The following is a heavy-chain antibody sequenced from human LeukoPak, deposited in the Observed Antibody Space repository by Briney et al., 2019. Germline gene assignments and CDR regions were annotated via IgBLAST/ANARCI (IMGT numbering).Heavy chain of an antibody. Sequence: SETLSLTCAVYGESFRGYYWSWLRQPPGKGLEWVGEINHSGSTNYNPSLKSRVTISVDTSKNQFSLKLSSVTAADTAVYYCAREAGCGGDCYRPAQGYYFDYWGQGTLVTVSS. CDR3: AREAGCGGDCYRPAQGYYFDY. V-gene: IGHV4-34*01. CDR2: INHSGST. CDR1: GESFRGYY. J-gene: IGHJ4*02. D-gene: IGHD2-21*02.